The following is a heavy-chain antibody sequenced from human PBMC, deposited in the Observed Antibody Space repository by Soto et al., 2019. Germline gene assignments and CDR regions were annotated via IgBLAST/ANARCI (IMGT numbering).Heavy chain of an antibody. D-gene: IGHD3-10*01. CDR2: IYYSGST. CDR3: ARRGLYGSGTDRYNWFDP. J-gene: IGHJ5*02. V-gene: IGHV4-59*01. CDR1: GGSISSYY. Sequence: QVQLQESGPGLVKPSETLSLTCTVSGGSISSYYWSWIRQPPGKGLEGIGYIYYSGSTNYNPSLKSRVTISVATSKNQFSLKLSSVTAADTAVYYCARRGLYGSGTDRYNWFDPWGQGTLVTVSS.